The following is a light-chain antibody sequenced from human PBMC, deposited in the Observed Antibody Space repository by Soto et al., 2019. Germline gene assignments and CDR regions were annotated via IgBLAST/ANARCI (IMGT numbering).Light chain of an antibody. J-gene: IGKJ2*01. CDR3: QQYGSSYT. V-gene: IGKV3-20*01. CDR2: GAS. Sequence: EIVLTQSPGTLSLSPGERATLSCRASQSVSSSYLAWYQQKPGQALRLLIYGASSRATGIPDRFSGSGSGTDFTLTISRLEPEDFAVYYWQQYGSSYTFGQGTKLEIK. CDR1: QSVSSSY.